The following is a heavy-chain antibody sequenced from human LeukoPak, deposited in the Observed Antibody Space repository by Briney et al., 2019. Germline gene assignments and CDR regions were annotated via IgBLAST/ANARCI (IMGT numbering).Heavy chain of an antibody. V-gene: IGHV1-18*01. J-gene: IGHJ4*02. CDR1: GYTFTSYG. Sequence: ASVKVSCKASGYTFTSYGISWVRQAPGQGLEWMGWISAYNGNTNYAQKFQGRVTMTTDTSTSTAYMELRSLRSDDTAVYYCARDDCSSTSCYYDYWGQGTLVTVSS. D-gene: IGHD2-2*01. CDR3: ARDDCSSTSCYYDY. CDR2: ISAYNGNT.